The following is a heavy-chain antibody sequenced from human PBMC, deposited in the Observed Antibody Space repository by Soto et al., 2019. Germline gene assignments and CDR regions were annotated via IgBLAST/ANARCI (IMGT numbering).Heavy chain of an antibody. V-gene: IGHV4-34*01. CDR2: INHRGST. Sequence: SETLSLTCGVYGGSFSEYYWSWIRQPPGKGLEWIGEINHRGSTNYNPSLKSRVTILVDTPKNQFSLKLSSMTAAHTAVYYCARTGHLFDYWGQGISVTVYS. CDR1: GGSFSEYY. CDR3: ARTGHLFDY. J-gene: IGHJ4*02.